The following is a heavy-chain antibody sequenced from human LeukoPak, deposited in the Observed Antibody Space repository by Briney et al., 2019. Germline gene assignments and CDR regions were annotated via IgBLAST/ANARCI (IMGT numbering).Heavy chain of an antibody. J-gene: IGHJ5*02. CDR2: IYHSGST. CDR1: GGSISTGAYY. Sequence: SETLSLTCTVSGGSISTGAYYWGWIRQPPGKGLEWIGSIYHSGSTYYNPSLKSRVTISVDTSKNQFSLKLSSVTAADTAVYYCARDHSSSLSPWFDPWGQGTLVTVSS. CDR3: ARDHSSSLSPWFDP. D-gene: IGHD6-13*01. V-gene: IGHV4-39*07.